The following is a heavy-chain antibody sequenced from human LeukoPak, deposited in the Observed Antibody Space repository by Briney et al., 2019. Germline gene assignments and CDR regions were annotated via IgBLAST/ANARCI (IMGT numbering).Heavy chain of an antibody. D-gene: IGHD6-19*01. Sequence: GGSLRLSCAASGFTFDDYAMHWVRQAPGKGLEWVSLINWDGGSTYYADSVKGRFTISRDNAKNSLYLQMNSLRAEDTAVYYCARGRRAVAGRDFDYWGQGTLVTVSS. CDR2: INWDGGST. CDR3: ARGRRAVAGRDFDY. J-gene: IGHJ4*02. V-gene: IGHV3-43D*04. CDR1: GFTFDDYA.